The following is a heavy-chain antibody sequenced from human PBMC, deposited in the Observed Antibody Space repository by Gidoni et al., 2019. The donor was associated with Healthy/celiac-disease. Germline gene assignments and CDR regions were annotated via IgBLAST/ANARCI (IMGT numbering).Heavy chain of an antibody. J-gene: IGHJ6*03. D-gene: IGHD6-19*01. V-gene: IGHV3-30*18. CDR2: ISYDGSNK. Sequence: QVQLVESGGGVVQPGRSLRLSCAASGFTFSSYGMPWVRQAPGKGLEWVAVISYDGSNKYYADSVKGRFTISRDNSKNTLYLQMNSLRAEDTAVYYCAKDRVAVAGRGYYYYYMDVWGKGTTVTVSS. CDR1: GFTFSSYG. CDR3: AKDRVAVAGRGYYYYYMDV.